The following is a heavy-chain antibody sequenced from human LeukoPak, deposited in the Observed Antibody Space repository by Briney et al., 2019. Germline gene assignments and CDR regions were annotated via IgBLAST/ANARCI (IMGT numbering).Heavy chain of an antibody. Sequence: PGGALRLTCASCGFTFSSYGMHWVRQAPGKGLEWVAVIRYDGSNKYYADSVKCRFTISRDNSKNTLYLQMNSMRAEDTAVYYCAKDKFATPTPDYWGQGTLVTVSS. CDR1: GFTFSSYG. D-gene: IGHD2-15*01. CDR3: AKDKFATPTPDY. V-gene: IGHV3-30*02. J-gene: IGHJ4*02. CDR2: IRYDGSNK.